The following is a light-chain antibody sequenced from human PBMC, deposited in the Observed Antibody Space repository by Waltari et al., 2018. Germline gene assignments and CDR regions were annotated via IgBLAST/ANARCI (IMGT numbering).Light chain of an antibody. CDR1: KLEDKY. J-gene: IGLJ1*01. CDR3: QTWDNTTV. CDR2: QDS. V-gene: IGLV3-1*01. Sequence: SYELTQPPSVSGSPGQTATLSCSATKLEDKYVCWYQQKPGQSPVLVMYQDSKRPSGIPERFSGSNSGDTATLTISGTQTLDEADYFCQTWDNTTVFGSGTRVTVL.